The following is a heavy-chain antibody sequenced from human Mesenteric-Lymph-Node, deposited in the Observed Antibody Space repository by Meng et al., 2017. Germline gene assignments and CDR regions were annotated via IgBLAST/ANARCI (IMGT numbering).Heavy chain of an antibody. CDR1: GFTFSSYE. D-gene: IGHD6-19*01. Sequence: ESLKISCAASGFTFSSYEMNWVRQAPGKGLEWIGRIYTSGSTNYNPSLKSRVTISVDTSKNQFSLKLSSVTAADTAVYYCARGSRWRYSSGWKNDYFDYWGQGTLVTVSS. CDR3: ARGSRWRYSSGWKNDYFDY. V-gene: IGHV4-4*08. CDR2: IYTSGST. J-gene: IGHJ4*02.